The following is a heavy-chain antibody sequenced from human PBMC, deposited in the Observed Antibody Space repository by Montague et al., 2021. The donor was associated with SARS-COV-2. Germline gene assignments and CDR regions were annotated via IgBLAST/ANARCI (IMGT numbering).Heavy chain of an antibody. V-gene: IGHV4-4*02. CDR3: ARAPIVVSGKNAFDI. CDR1: GASISSSHW. J-gene: IGHJ3*02. CDR2: IYHTGST. D-gene: IGHD6-19*01. Sequence: SETLSLTCAVSGASISSSHWWSWIRQPPGKGLEWMWGIYHTGSTNYNPXXKSRVTISVDKSKNQFSLKLSSVTAADTAVYFCARAPIVVSGKNAFDIWGQGTMVTVSS.